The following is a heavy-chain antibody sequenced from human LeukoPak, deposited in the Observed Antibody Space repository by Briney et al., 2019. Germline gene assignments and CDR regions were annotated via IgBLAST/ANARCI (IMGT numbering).Heavy chain of an antibody. V-gene: IGHV3-23*01. CDR3: ATLPRGPTGYVGHGGEDY. CDR2: ITGSGGSA. CDR1: GFTFPIYA. D-gene: IGHD1-1*01. Sequence: PGGSLRLSCAASGFTFPIYAMAWVRQAPGKGLQWVSAITGSGGSAYYADFVKGRFTISRDNSANTLYLRMNGLRAEDTAFYYCATLPRGPTGYVGHGGEDYWGQGTLVTVSS. J-gene: IGHJ4*02.